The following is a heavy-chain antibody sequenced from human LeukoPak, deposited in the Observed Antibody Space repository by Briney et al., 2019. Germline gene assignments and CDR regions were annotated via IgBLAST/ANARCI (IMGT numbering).Heavy chain of an antibody. CDR1: GFTFSSYA. CDR2: ISYDGSNK. V-gene: IGHV3-30*01. D-gene: IGHD4-23*01. Sequence: PGRSLRLSCAASGFTFSSYAMHWVRQAPGKGLEWVAVISYDGSNKYYADSVKGRFTISRDNSKNTRYLQMNSLSAEDTAVYYCARDDYGGTFDYWGQGTLVTVSS. J-gene: IGHJ4*02. CDR3: ARDDYGGTFDY.